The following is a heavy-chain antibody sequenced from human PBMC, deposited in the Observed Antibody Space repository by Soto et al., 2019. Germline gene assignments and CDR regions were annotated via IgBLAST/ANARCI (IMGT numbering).Heavy chain of an antibody. J-gene: IGHJ4*02. D-gene: IGHD3-10*01. CDR1: GFSLSTTGVG. CDR2: IYWENDK. Sequence: QITLKESGPTLVKPTQTLTLTCSFSGFSLSTTGVGVGWIRQSPGKALEWLAIIYWENDKRYSPSLKSRVTITKDPSKKQVVLTVTNMDPVDTGTYYCARSLWFGELHWGQGALVTVSS. CDR3: ARSLWFGELH. V-gene: IGHV2-5*02.